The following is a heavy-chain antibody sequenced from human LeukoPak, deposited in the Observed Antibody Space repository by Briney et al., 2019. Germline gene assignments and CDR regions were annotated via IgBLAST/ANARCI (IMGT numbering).Heavy chain of an antibody. D-gene: IGHD3-10*01. CDR3: AREVESWFGDLLSYFDS. V-gene: IGHV4-38-2*02. CDR2: IYHRGNT. J-gene: IGHJ4*02. Sequence: SETLSLTCSVSGFSISTGYSWGWIRQPPGKGLEWIGTIYHRGNTYFNPSLMSRVIISLDTSKNQFSLRLTSVTAADTAVYYCAREVESWFGDLLSYFDSWGQGTQVTVSS. CDR1: GFSISTGYS.